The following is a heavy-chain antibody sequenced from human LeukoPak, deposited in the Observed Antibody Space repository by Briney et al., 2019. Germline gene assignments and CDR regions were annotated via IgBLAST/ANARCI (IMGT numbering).Heavy chain of an antibody. CDR3: TTYSSGPWH. J-gene: IGHJ4*02. CDR2: IKSKTEGETT. Sequence: GGALRLSCAASGLTFSNACMSWVGQAPGKGMEWVGRIKSKTEGETTDYATPVKGRFPISTADSTHPLYLQMHSLTTADTAVYYCTTYSSGPWHCGQGTLVTVSS. V-gene: IGHV3-15*01. CDR1: GLTFSNAC. D-gene: IGHD6-19*01.